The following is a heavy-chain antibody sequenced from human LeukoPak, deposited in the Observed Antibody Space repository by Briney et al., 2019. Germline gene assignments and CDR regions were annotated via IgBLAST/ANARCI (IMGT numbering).Heavy chain of an antibody. D-gene: IGHD6-13*01. CDR3: TYSSSWSDYYYYCMDV. CDR2: IKSKTDGGTT. Sequence: GGSLRLSCAASGFTFSNAWMSWVRQAPGKGLEWVGRIKSKTDGGTTDYAAPVKGRFTISRDDSKNTLYLQMNSLKTEDTAVYYCTYSSSWSDYYYYCMDVWGKGTTVTVSS. V-gene: IGHV3-15*01. CDR1: GFTFSNAW. J-gene: IGHJ6*03.